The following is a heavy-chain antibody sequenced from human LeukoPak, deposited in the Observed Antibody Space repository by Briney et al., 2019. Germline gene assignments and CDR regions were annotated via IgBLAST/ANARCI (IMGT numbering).Heavy chain of an antibody. Sequence: ASVKVSCKASGYTFTGYYMHWVRQAPGQGLEWMGWINPNSGGTNYAQKFQGRVTMTRDTSISTAYMELSSLRSDDTAVYYCARAPTYCSGGSCYSDYWGQGTLVTVSS. CDR2: INPNSGGT. J-gene: IGHJ4*02. CDR3: ARAPTYCSGGSCYSDY. CDR1: GYTFTGYY. V-gene: IGHV1-2*02. D-gene: IGHD2-15*01.